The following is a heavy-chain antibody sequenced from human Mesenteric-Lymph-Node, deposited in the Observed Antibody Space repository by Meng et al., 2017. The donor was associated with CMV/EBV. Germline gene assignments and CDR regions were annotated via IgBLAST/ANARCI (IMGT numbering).Heavy chain of an antibody. J-gene: IGHJ6*02. CDR1: GFTFSSYW. CDR3: AREAVAGLLGDYYYYGMDV. Sequence: GGSLRLSCAASGFTFSSYWMSWVRQAPGEGLEWVANIKQDGSEKYYVDSVKGRFTISRDNAKNSLYLQMNSLRAEDTAVYYCAREAVAGLLGDYYYYGMDVWGQGTTVTVSS. CDR2: IKQDGSEK. D-gene: IGHD6-19*01. V-gene: IGHV3-7*01.